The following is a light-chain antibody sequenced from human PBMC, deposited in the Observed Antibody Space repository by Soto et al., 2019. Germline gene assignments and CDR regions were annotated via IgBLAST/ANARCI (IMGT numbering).Light chain of an antibody. CDR1: QSVNTS. J-gene: IGKJ4*01. Sequence: EIVMTQSPATLSVSPGERATLSCGASQSVNTSLAWYQQKPGQAPRLLIYGASTRATGIPARFSGSGSGTEFTLSISSLQSEDLVIYYCQQFGNWPLTFGGGTKVDIK. V-gene: IGKV3-15*01. CDR3: QQFGNWPLT. CDR2: GAS.